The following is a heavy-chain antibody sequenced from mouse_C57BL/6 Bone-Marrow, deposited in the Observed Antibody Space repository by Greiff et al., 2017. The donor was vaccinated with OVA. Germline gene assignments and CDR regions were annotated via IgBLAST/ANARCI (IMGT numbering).Heavy chain of an antibody. CDR2: IDPSDSYT. CDR3: AREGITTVVAPDY. CDR1: GYTFTSYW. D-gene: IGHD1-1*01. J-gene: IGHJ2*01. Sequence: QVQLQQPGAELVKPGASVKLSCKASGYTFTSYWMQWVKQRPGQGLEWIGEIDPSDSYTNYNQQFKGKATLTVDTSSSTAYMQLSSLTSEDSAVYYCAREGITTVVAPDYWGQGTTLTVSS. V-gene: IGHV1-50*01.